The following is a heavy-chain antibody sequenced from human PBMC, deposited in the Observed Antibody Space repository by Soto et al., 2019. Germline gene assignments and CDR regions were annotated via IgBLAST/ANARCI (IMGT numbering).Heavy chain of an antibody. CDR1: GFTFSNYA. V-gene: IGHV3-23*01. CDR2: ISGSGGST. Sequence: EVQLLESGGGLVQPGGSLRLSCAASGFTFSNYAMSWVRQAPGKGLEWVSAISGSGGSTYYADSVKGRFTISRDNSKNMLYLQRNSLRAEDTAVYYCAKDSSGYPGGYFDYWGQGTLVTVSS. CDR3: AKDSSGYPGGYFDY. J-gene: IGHJ4*02. D-gene: IGHD3-22*01.